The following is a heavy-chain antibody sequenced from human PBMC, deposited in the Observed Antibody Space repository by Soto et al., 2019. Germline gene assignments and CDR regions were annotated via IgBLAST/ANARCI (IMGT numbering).Heavy chain of an antibody. D-gene: IGHD2-15*01. CDR1: GYTFTSYY. CDR2: INPSGGST. Sequence: ASVKVSCKASGYTFTSYYMHWVRQAPGQGLEWMGIINPSGGSTSYAQKYQGRVTMTRDTSTSTVYMELSSLRSEDTAMYYSARVVAGYCSGGSCYGFYYSGRDVWAQGTAVTVSS. J-gene: IGHJ6*02. CDR3: ARVVAGYCSGGSCYGFYYSGRDV. V-gene: IGHV1-46*01.